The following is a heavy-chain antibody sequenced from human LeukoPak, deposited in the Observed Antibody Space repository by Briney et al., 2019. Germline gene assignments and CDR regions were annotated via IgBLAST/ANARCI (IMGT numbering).Heavy chain of an antibody. D-gene: IGHD1-1*01. CDR3: ARDRESWNPYYFDY. V-gene: IGHV1-18*01. Sequence: ASVKVSCKASGYTFTSYGISWVRQAPGQGLEWMGWISAYNGNTNYAQELQGRVTMTTDTSTSTAYMELRSLRSDDTAVYYCARDRESWNPYYFDYWGQGTLVTVSS. J-gene: IGHJ4*02. CDR2: ISAYNGNT. CDR1: GYTFTSYG.